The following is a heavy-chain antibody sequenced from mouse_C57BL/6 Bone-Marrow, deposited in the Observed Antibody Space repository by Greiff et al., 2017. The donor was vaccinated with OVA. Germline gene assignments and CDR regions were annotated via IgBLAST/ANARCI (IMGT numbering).Heavy chain of an antibody. Sequence: QVQLQQSGPELVKPGASVKISCKASGYAFSSSWMNWVKQRPGKGLEWIGRIYPGDGDTNYNGKVKGKATLTADKSSSTAYMQLSSLTSEDSAVYFCARDSSGYVYYAMDYWGQGTSVTVSS. CDR2: IYPGDGDT. CDR1: GYAFSSSW. CDR3: ARDSSGYVYYAMDY. D-gene: IGHD3-2*02. V-gene: IGHV1-82*01. J-gene: IGHJ4*01.